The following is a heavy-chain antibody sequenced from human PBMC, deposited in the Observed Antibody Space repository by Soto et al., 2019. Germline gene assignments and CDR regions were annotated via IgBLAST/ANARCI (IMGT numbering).Heavy chain of an antibody. CDR1: HGSINSYY. Sequence: QVQLQESGPGLVKPSETLSLTCTVSHGSINSYYWSWIRQSPGKGLEWIGHIYHRGATTYNPSLTSRVTISVDTTKSQFSLRLKSVTAADTAVYYCARDYNGVVAAAREPGGVDVWGKGTTVTVSS. D-gene: IGHD2-21*02. V-gene: IGHV4-59*01. J-gene: IGHJ6*04. CDR3: ARDYNGVVAAAREPGGVDV. CDR2: IYHRGAT.